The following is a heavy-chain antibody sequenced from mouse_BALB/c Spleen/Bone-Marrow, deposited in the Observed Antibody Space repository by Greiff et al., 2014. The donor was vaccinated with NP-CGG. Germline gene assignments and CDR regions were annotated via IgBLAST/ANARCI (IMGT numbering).Heavy chain of an antibody. CDR2: IYPYNGGT. CDR3: ARGGDRYDDWFAY. V-gene: IGHV1S29*02. D-gene: IGHD2-14*01. Sequence: EVQLVESGPELVKPGASVKISCKASGYTFTDYNMRWVKQSHGKGLEWIGYIYPYNGGTGYNQKFKSKATLTVDNSSSTAYMELRSLTSEDSAVYYCARGGDRYDDWFAYWGQGTLVTVSA. CDR1: GYTFTDYN. J-gene: IGHJ3*01.